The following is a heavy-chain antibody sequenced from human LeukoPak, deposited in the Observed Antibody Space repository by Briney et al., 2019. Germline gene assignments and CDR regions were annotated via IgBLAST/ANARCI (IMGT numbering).Heavy chain of an antibody. J-gene: IGHJ2*01. CDR2: ITGSGSYT. Sequence: GGSLRLSCAASGFTFSSNAMSWVRQAPGKGLEWVSSITGSGSYTYCTDSVKGRFTISRDNSKNTLYLQMHILRAEDTAVYYCAKDGHNDYGDYGILGWYFDLWGRGTLLTVSS. CDR1: GFTFSSNA. V-gene: IGHV3-23*01. D-gene: IGHD4-17*01. CDR3: AKDGHNDYGDYGILGWYFDL.